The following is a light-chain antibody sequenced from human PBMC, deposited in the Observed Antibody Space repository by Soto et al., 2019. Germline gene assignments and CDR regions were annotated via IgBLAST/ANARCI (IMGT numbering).Light chain of an antibody. V-gene: IGLV2-14*01. CDR2: EVS. Sequence: QSVLTQPASVSGSPGQSITISCTGTSSDYVSWYQQHPDKAPKLMIYEVSNRPSGVSDRFSGSKSGNTASLTISGLQAEDEADYYCSSYTRITLLFGGGTKLTVL. CDR1: SSDY. J-gene: IGLJ2*01. CDR3: SSYTRITLL.